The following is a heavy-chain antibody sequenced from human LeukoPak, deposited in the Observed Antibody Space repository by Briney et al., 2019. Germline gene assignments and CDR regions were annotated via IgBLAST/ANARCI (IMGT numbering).Heavy chain of an antibody. V-gene: IGHV4-4*07. J-gene: IGHJ5*02. Sequence: NPSETLSLTCTVSGGSISSYYWSWIRQPAGKDLEWIGRIYSSGSSSFNPSLKSRVTMSVDTSKNQFSLKLSSVTAADTAVYYCARERAGSGYSGHDGGWFDPWGQGTLATVSS. CDR2: IYSSGSS. CDR1: GGSISSYY. CDR3: ARERAGSGYSGHDGGWFDP. D-gene: IGHD5-12*01.